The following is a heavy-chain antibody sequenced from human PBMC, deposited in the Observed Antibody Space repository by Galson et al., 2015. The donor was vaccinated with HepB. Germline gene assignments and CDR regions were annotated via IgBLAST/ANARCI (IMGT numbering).Heavy chain of an antibody. CDR3: ARDGEGGHSNYVALGY. CDR2: ISYDGSNK. D-gene: IGHD4-11*01. CDR1: GFTFSSYA. Sequence: LRLSCAASGFTFSSYAMHWVRQAPGKGLEWVAVISYDGSNKYYADSVKGRFTISRDNSKNTLYLQMNSLRAEDTAVYYCARDGEGGHSNYVALGYWGQGTLVTVSS. J-gene: IGHJ4*02. V-gene: IGHV3-30-3*01.